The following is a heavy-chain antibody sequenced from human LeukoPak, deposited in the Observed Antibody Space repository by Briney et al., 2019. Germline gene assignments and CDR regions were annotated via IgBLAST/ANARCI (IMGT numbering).Heavy chain of an antibody. CDR2: INPNSGGT. CDR3: ARGPRTGYYYYYMDV. Sequence: ASVKVSCKASGYTFTSYDISWVRQAPGQGLEWMGWINPNSGGTNYAQKFQGRVTMTRDTSISTAYMELSRLRSDDTAVYYCARGPRTGYYYYYMDVWGKGTTVTISS. J-gene: IGHJ6*03. V-gene: IGHV1-2*02. CDR1: GYTFTSYD. D-gene: IGHD1-14*01.